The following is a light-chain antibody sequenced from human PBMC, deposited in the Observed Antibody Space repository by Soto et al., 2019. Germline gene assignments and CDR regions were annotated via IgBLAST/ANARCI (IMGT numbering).Light chain of an antibody. V-gene: IGLV1-51*01. J-gene: IGLJ2*01. CDR3: GTWDSSLSAVI. CDR2: DNT. Sequence: QSVLTQPPSVSAAPGQKVTISCSGSSPNIGNNYVSWYQQVPGTAHKLLIYDNTKRPSGIPDRFSGSKSGTSATLGITGLQTGDEANYYCGTWDSSLSAVIFGGGTKVTVL. CDR1: SPNIGNNY.